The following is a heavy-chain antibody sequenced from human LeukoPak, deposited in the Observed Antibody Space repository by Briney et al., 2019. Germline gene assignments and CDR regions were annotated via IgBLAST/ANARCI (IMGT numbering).Heavy chain of an antibody. V-gene: IGHV4-34*01. CDR1: GGSFSDYY. D-gene: IGHD6-19*01. CDR3: ATYSTGFDI. J-gene: IGHJ3*02. CDR2: INHRGST. Sequence: SETLSLTCAVYGGSFSDYYWTWIRQPPGKGLEWIGEINHRGSTHYNPSLKSRVTISVDTSKKQFSLKLSSVTAADTAVYYCATYSTGFDIWGQGTVVTASS.